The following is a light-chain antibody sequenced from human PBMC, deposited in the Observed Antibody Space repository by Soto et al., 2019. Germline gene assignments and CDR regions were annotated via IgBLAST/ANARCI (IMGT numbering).Light chain of an antibody. V-gene: IGKV3-15*01. J-gene: IGKJ1*01. CDR1: QSVSIS. CDR3: QQYNNWPRT. Sequence: EIVMTQSPATLSVSPGERATLSCRASQSVSISLAWYQQKPGQGPSLLIYGASTRATGIPARFSGSGSGTEFTLTISSLQSEDFAFYYCQQYNNWPRTFGQGTKVEIK. CDR2: GAS.